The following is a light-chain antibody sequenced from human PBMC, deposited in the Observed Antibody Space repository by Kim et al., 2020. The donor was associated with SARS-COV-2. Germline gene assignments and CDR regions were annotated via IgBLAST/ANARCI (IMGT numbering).Light chain of an antibody. Sequence: ALGQTVRLKCQGDSLRSYYASWYQQKPGRAPVLVIYGKNNRPSGIPDRFSGSSSGNTASLTITGAQAEDEADYYCNSRDSSGNHVVFGGGTQLTVL. J-gene: IGLJ2*01. V-gene: IGLV3-19*01. CDR2: GKN. CDR1: SLRSYY. CDR3: NSRDSSGNHVV.